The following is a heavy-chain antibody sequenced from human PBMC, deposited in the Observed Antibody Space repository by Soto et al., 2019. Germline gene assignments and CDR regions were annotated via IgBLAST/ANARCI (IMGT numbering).Heavy chain of an antibody. Sequence: SLRLSCAASGFSFSTYWMYWVRQAPGKGLEWVANTDTDGSRKNYVDSVKGRFIISRDNAKNSLFLQMNSLRADDTAVYYCGRVPIEGSYANGVDLWGQGTTVTVSS. J-gene: IGHJ6*02. V-gene: IGHV3-7*03. CDR2: TDTDGSRK. CDR3: GRVPIEGSYANGVDL. D-gene: IGHD3-10*01. CDR1: GFSFSTYW.